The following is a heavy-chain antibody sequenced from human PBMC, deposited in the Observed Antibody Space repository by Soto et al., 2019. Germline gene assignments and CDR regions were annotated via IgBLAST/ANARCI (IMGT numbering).Heavy chain of an antibody. Sequence: GGSLRLSCAASGFTFRYYTMNWVRQAPGKGLEWVSGLVGSGDDIYYSASVRGRFTVSRDDSKNTAYLQMNSLETEDTAVYYCSRQIGLAAPGPGYYYYYYLDVWGKGPTVTVSS. CDR3: SRQIGLAAPGPGYYYYYYLDV. J-gene: IGHJ6*03. V-gene: IGHV3-23*01. CDR2: LVGSGDDI. D-gene: IGHD6-13*01. CDR1: GFTFRYYT.